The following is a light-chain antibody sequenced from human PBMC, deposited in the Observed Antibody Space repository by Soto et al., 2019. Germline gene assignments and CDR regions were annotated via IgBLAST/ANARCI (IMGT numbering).Light chain of an antibody. J-gene: IGKJ1*01. CDR1: QSVSSSY. CDR3: QQYNNWPPWT. V-gene: IGKV3-20*01. Sequence: EIVLTQSPGTLSLSPGERATLSCRASQSVSSSYLAWYQQKPGQAPRLLIYDAFIRATGIPARFSGSESGTDFTLTISSLEPEDFAVYYCQQYNNWPPWTFGQGTKVDIK. CDR2: DAF.